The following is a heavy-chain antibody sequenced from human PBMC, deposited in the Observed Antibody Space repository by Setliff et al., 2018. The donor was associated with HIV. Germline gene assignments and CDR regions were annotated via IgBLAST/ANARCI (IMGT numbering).Heavy chain of an antibody. D-gene: IGHD3-22*01. Sequence: SETLSLTCSVSGGSISNFYWSWIRQPPGKGPEWVGHIYSTGDTNYNPSLKSRVTLSADTSKNQLSLSLTSVTAADTAVYYCARVRLTMIMMVDYFDQWGQGTLVTV. CDR3: ARVRLTMIMMVDYFDQ. J-gene: IGHJ4*02. CDR1: GGSISNFY. CDR2: IYSTGDT. V-gene: IGHV4-4*07.